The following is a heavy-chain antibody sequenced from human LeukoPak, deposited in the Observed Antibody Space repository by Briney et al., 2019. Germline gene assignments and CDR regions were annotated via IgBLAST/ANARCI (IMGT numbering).Heavy chain of an antibody. J-gene: IGHJ6*02. CDR3: ARDPHLQYGYYYYYGMDV. D-gene: IGHD5-24*01. CDR1: GGSISSGDYY. V-gene: IGHV4-30-4*01. Sequence: SQTLSLTCTVSGGSISSGDYYWSWIRQPPGKGLEWIGYIYYSGSTYYNPSLKSRVTISVATSKNQFSLKLSSVTAADTAVYYCARDPHLQYGYYYYYGMDVWGQGTTVTVSS. CDR2: IYYSGST.